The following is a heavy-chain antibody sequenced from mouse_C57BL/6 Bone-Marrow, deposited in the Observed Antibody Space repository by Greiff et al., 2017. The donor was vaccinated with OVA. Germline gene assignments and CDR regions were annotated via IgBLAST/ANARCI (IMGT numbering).Heavy chain of an antibody. CDR2: ISSGGSYT. CDR3: ARHRGLRAWFAY. J-gene: IGHJ3*01. Sequence: EVMLVESGGDLVKPGGSLKLSCAASGFTFSSYGMSWVRQTPDKRLEWVATISSGGSYTYYPDSVKGRFTLSRDNAKNTLYLQMSSLESEDTAMYYCARHRGLRAWFAYWGQGTLVTVSA. V-gene: IGHV5-6*01. D-gene: IGHD2-4*01. CDR1: GFTFSSYG.